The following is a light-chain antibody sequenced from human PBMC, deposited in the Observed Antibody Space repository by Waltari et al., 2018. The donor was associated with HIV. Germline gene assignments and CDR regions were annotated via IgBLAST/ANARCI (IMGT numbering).Light chain of an antibody. J-gene: IGLJ1*01. CDR2: EVS. V-gene: IGLV2-23*02. CDR3: CSYAGSSSI. CDR1: SRDVGSYNV. Sequence: QSALTQPASVSGSPGQSITISCPGTSRDVGSYNVVSWFQHHPGKAPKVMIYEVSKRPSGVSNRFSGSKSGNTASLTISGLQAEDEADYYCCSYAGSSSIFGTGTKVTVL.